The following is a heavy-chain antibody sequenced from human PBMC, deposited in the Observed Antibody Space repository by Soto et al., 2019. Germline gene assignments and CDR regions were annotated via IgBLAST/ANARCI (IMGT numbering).Heavy chain of an antibody. J-gene: IGHJ6*02. D-gene: IGHD1-7*01. CDR1: GFTFSSYA. Sequence: GGSLRLSCAASGFTFSSYAMSWVRQAPGKGLEWVSAISGSGGSTYYADSVKGRFTISRDNSKNTLYLQMNSLRAEDTAVYYCAKGEPGTSVPYYYYGMDVWGQGTPVTVSS. CDR2: ISGSGGST. V-gene: IGHV3-23*01. CDR3: AKGEPGTSVPYYYYGMDV.